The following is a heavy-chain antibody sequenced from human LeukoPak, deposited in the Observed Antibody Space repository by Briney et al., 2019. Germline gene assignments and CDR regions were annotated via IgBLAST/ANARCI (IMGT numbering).Heavy chain of an antibody. CDR2: INPSGGST. CDR1: GYTSTNYY. J-gene: IGHJ6*02. V-gene: IGHV1-46*01. Sequence: ASVKVSCKASGYTSTNYYMHWVRQAPGQGLEWMGIINPSGGSTSYAQKFQGRVTMTRDTSTSTVYMELSSLRSEDTAVYYCARDRGSGSYWDRPNYYYYCGMDVWGQGTTVTVSS. D-gene: IGHD3-10*01. CDR3: ARDRGSGSYWDRPNYYYYCGMDV.